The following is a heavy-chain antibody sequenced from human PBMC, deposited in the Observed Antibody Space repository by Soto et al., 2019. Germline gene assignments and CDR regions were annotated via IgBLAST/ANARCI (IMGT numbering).Heavy chain of an antibody. J-gene: IGHJ4*02. V-gene: IGHV1-18*01. CDR2: ISAYNGNT. CDR1: GYTFTSYG. CDR3: ARDGGGLLWFGEGLGIDY. D-gene: IGHD3-10*01. Sequence: ASVKVSCKASGYTFTSYGISWVRRAPGQGLEWMGWISAYNGNTNYAQKLQGRVTMTTDTSTSTAYMELRSLRSDDTAVYYCARDGGGLLWFGEGLGIDYWGQGTLVTVSS.